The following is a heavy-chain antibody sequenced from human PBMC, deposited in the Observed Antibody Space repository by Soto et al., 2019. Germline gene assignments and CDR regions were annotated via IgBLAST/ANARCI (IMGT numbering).Heavy chain of an antibody. D-gene: IGHD1-1*01. CDR3: ATWRRREHAFDV. CDR1: GFIVNGKKY. V-gene: IGHV3-53*01. Sequence: DVQVVESGGGLIQPGGSLRLSCAASGFIVNGKKYLTWVRQAPGKGLEWLSAVYSADGTFYADSVKGRFTVSLDSVKNTVYFQMNSLRSEDTGVYYCATWRRREHAFDVWGPGTRVTVSA. J-gene: IGHJ3*01. CDR2: VYSADGT.